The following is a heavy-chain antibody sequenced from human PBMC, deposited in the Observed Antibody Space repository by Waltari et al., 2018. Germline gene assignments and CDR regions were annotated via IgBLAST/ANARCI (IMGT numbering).Heavy chain of an antibody. J-gene: IGHJ4*02. V-gene: IGHV3-74*01. CDR1: GFTFSHYW. CDR3: ARGGLAGATPDY. CDR2: ISGDGRST. D-gene: IGHD1-26*01. Sequence: EVQLVESGGGLIQPGGSLRLSCAASGFTFSHYWMHWVRQAPGKGLVWILYISGDGRSTFYSDSVKDRFTISRDNSKNMLYLQMNSLRADDTAVYYCARGGLAGATPDYWGQGTLVTVSS.